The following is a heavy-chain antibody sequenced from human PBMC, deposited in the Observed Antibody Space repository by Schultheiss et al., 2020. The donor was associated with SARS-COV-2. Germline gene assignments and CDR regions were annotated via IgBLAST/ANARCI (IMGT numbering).Heavy chain of an antibody. CDR3: TRAGVGSHYSDS. V-gene: IGHV4-30-4*01. Sequence: SETLSLTCTVSGDSVSSGDFYCSWVRQPPGKGLEWIGYTYYSGDTHYNPSLKSRATISVDTAKNQFSLHLSSVTAADTAVYYCTRAGVGSHYSDSWGQGTLVTVSS. CDR2: TYYSGDT. CDR1: GDSVSSGDFY. J-gene: IGHJ4*02. D-gene: IGHD1-26*01.